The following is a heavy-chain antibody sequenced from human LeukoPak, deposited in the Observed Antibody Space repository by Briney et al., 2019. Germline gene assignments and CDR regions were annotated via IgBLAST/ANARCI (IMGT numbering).Heavy chain of an antibody. CDR3: ARAGDYDFLAFDV. Sequence: SETLSLTCSVSGGSISSSSYYWGWIRQPPGKGLEWIGSFYYSGSTLYNPSLKSRVTMSVDMSRNQFSLKLTSGTAADTAVYYCARAGDYDFLAFDVWGQGTIVTVSS. V-gene: IGHV4-39*07. CDR1: GGSISSSSYY. J-gene: IGHJ3*01. CDR2: FYYSGST. D-gene: IGHD3-3*01.